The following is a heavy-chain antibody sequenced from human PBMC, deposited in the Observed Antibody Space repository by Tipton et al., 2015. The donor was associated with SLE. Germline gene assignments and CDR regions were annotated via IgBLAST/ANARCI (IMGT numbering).Heavy chain of an antibody. CDR1: GGSISSHY. D-gene: IGHD6-13*01. CDR2: IYYSGST. CDR3: ARDRWPGIDDY. V-gene: IGHV4-59*11. Sequence: TLSLTCTVSGGSISSHYWSWIRQPPGKGLEWIGYIYYSGSTNYNPSLKSRVTISVDTSKNQFSLKLSSVTAADTAVYYCARDRWPGIDDYWGQGTLVTVSS. J-gene: IGHJ4*02.